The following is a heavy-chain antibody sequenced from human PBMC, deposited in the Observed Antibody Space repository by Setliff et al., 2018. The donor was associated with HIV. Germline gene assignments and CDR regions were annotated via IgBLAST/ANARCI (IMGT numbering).Heavy chain of an antibody. CDR3: ARDPGRYNGMDV. D-gene: IGHD1-20*01. CDR2: ITGSSDTI. J-gene: IGHJ6*02. V-gene: IGHV3-48*03. CDR1: GFTFSSYE. Sequence: LRLSCAASGFTFSSYEMDWFRQAPGKGLEWVSYITGSSDTIYYADSVKGRFTISRDNAKNSLYLQMNTLRAEDTAVYYCARDPGRYNGMDVWGQGTTVTVSS.